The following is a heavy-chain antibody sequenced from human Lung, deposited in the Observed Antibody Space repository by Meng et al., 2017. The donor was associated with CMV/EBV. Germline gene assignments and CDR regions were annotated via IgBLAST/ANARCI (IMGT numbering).Heavy chain of an antibody. CDR3: ARSTYYHDSSGPAFDY. CDR2: INTNTGSP. D-gene: IGHD3-22*01. CDR1: GYTFTSYA. Sequence: HLVPTCSECEKPGASGRVSCKASGYTFTSYAMNLVRQAPGQGLEWMGWINTNTGSPTYDQGFTGRFVFSLDTSVSTAYLQITSLKPDDTAVYYCARSTYYHDSSGPAFDYWGQGTLVTVSS. J-gene: IGHJ4*02. V-gene: IGHV7-4-1*02.